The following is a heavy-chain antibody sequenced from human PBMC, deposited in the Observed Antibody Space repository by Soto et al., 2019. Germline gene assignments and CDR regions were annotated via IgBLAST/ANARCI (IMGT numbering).Heavy chain of an antibody. CDR3: ARVRALAADGMDV. CDR2: ISSSSSYT. V-gene: IGHV3-11*05. J-gene: IGHJ6*02. D-gene: IGHD6-19*01. Sequence: PGGSLRLSCAASGFTFSDYYMIWIRQAPGKGLKWVSYISSSSSYTNYADSVKGRFTISRDNAKNSLYLQMNSLRADDTAVYYCARVRALAADGMDVWGQGTTVTVS. CDR1: GFTFSDYY.